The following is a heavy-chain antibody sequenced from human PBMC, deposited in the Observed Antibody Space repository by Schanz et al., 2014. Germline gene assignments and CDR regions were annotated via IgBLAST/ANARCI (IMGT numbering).Heavy chain of an antibody. D-gene: IGHD6-13*01. CDR1: GYTFTSYD. J-gene: IGHJ4*02. Sequence: QVQLVQSGTQVKKPGASVKVSCTDSGYTFTSYDINWVRQAPGQGLEWLGWMNPNSGNPGFAQKFRGRVTMTRNTSMSTAYMEVSSLRSEDTAVYYCASSGAGYSSSWDFDYWGQGTLVTVSS. CDR3: ASSGAGYSSSWDFDY. CDR2: MNPNSGNP. V-gene: IGHV1-8*01.